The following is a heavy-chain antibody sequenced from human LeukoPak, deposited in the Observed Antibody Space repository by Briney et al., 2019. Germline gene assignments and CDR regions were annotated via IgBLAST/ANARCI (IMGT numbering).Heavy chain of an antibody. Sequence: PGGSLRLSCAASGFTVSSNYMSWVRQAPGKGLEWVSVIYSGGSTYYADSVKGRFTISRDNSKNTLYLQMNSLRAEDTAVYYCARTWVPYYYYGMDVWGQGTTVTVSS. CDR1: GFTVSSNY. J-gene: IGHJ6*02. V-gene: IGHV3-53*01. D-gene: IGHD4/OR15-4a*01. CDR2: IYSGGST. CDR3: ARTWVPYYYYGMDV.